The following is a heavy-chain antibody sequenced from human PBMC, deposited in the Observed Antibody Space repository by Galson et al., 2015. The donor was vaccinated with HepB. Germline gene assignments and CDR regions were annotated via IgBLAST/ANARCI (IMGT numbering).Heavy chain of an antibody. Sequence: SLRLSCAASGFSFGIYAMSWVRQAPGKGLECVSAISGSGRITYYADSVEGRFTISRDDSKNTLYLQMNSLRAEDTAVSYCTKPDRRITVFGVAPSHFDYWGQGTLVTVAS. CDR1: GFSFGIYA. D-gene: IGHD3-3*01. V-gene: IGHV3-23*01. CDR2: ISGSGRIT. J-gene: IGHJ4*02. CDR3: TKPDRRITVFGVAPSHFDY.